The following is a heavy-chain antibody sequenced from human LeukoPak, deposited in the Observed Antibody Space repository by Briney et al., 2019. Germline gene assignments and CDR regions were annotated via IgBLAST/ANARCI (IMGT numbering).Heavy chain of an antibody. J-gene: IGHJ4*02. CDR2: IYSSGNT. CDR1: GGSISNYH. V-gene: IGHV4-4*07. D-gene: IGHD3-22*01. CDR3: ARDYLDSSGYHWYYSDY. Sequence: SGTLSLTCTVSGGSISNYHWSWIRQPAGKGLEWIGRIYSSGNTDYYPSLESRATMSVDTSKNQFSLRLTSVTAADTAVYYCARDYLDSSGYHWYYSDYWGQGTLVTVSS.